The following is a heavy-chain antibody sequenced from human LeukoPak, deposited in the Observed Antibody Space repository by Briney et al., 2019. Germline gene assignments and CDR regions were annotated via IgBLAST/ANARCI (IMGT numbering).Heavy chain of an antibody. Sequence: GGSLRLSCAASGFTFSSYSMNWVRQAPGKGLEWVSSISSSSSYIYYADSVKGRFTISRDNARNSLYLQMNSLRAEDTAVYYCARVGDSSGYYYFDYWGQGTLVTVSS. CDR1: GFTFSSYS. CDR3: ARVGDSSGYYYFDY. V-gene: IGHV3-21*01. D-gene: IGHD3-22*01. J-gene: IGHJ4*02. CDR2: ISSSSSYI.